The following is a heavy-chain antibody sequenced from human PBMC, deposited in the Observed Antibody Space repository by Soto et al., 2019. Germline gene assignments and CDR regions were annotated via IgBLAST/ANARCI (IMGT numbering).Heavy chain of an antibody. CDR1: GGSFSGYY. D-gene: IGHD3-3*01. V-gene: IGHV4-34*01. J-gene: IGHJ5*02. Sequence: SETLSLTCAVYGGSFSGYYWSRIRQPPGKGLEWIGKINHSGSTNYNPSLKSRVTISVDTSKNQFSLKLSSVTAADTAVYYCARGEPRFMEWLLLSEYFDPWGQGTLVTVSS. CDR3: ARGEPRFMEWLLLSEYFDP. CDR2: INHSGST.